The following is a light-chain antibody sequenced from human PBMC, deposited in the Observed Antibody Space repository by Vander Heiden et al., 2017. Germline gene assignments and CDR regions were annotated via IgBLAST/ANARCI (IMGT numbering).Light chain of an antibody. Sequence: ELMFTPPPPSLSLSPAEIATLSCRASQSVSSYLAWYHQKPGQAPRLLIYDASNRATGIPARFSGSGSGTDFTLTISSLEPEDFAVYYCQQRSNWPLFTFGPGTKVDIK. CDR1: QSVSSY. CDR2: DAS. V-gene: IGKV3-11*01. CDR3: QQRSNWPLFT. J-gene: IGKJ3*01.